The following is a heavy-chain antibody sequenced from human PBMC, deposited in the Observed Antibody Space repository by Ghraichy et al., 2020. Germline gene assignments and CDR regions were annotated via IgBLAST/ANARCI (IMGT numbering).Heavy chain of an antibody. J-gene: IGHJ4*01. CDR1: GGTFSSYA. V-gene: IGHV1-69*06. CDR3: ERDVPVTAAKLFDY. D-gene: IGHD6-13*01. Sequence: SVKVSCKASGGTFSSYAISWVRQAPGQGLEWMGGIIPNYGTANYAQNIQDRVTMAADTSTNTAYMELRSLTSADTAVYYCERDVPVTAAKLFDYWGHGTLVTVSS. CDR2: IIPNYGTA.